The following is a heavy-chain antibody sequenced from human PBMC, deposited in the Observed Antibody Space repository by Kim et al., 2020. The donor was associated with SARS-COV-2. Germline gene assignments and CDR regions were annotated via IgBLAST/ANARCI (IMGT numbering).Heavy chain of an antibody. V-gene: IGHV1-69*01. CDR3: ARALGALNWFDP. J-gene: IGHJ5*02. D-gene: IGHD2-15*01. Sequence: NYAKKCQGRVTITSDEATSTAYMELSSLRSEDTAVYYCARALGALNWFDPWGQGTLVTVSS.